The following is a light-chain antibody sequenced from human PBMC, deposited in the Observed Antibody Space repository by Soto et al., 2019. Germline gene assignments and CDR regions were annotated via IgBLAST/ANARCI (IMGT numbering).Light chain of an antibody. CDR1: QSFLYSSNNKNY. V-gene: IGKV4-1*01. Sequence: EIVMTQSPDSLALSLGETATINCKSSQSFLYSSNNKNYLDWYQQKQGQPPKXLIYWASTRESGVPERLSGSGYGTDFTITISSLQAEDVAVYYCQQYYSTTITFGQGTRLEIK. CDR2: WAS. J-gene: IGKJ5*01. CDR3: QQYYSTTIT.